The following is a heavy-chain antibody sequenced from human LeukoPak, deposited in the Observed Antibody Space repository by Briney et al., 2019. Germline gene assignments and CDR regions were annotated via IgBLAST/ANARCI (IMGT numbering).Heavy chain of an antibody. J-gene: IGHJ4*02. Sequence: GGSLRLSCAASGFTFSSYGMHWVRQAPGKGLEWVAVISYDGSNKYYADSVKGRFTISRDNSKNTLYLQMNSLRAEDTAVYYCAKNFGEPYYYDSSGPLDYWGQGTLVTVSS. CDR3: AKNFGEPYYYDSSGPLDY. V-gene: IGHV3-30*18. CDR2: ISYDGSNK. CDR1: GFTFSSYG. D-gene: IGHD3-22*01.